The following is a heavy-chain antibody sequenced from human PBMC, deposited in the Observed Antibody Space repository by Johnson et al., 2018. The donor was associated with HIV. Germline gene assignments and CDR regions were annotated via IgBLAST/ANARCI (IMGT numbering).Heavy chain of an antibody. CDR3: ARVEWELDAFDI. J-gene: IGHJ3*02. CDR1: GFTFSNHW. Sequence: MQLVESGGGLVQSGGSLRLSCAASGFTFSNHWMHWVRQAPGKGLVWVSRINSDGSSRNYADSVKGRFTISRDNAKNTLYLQMNSLRAEDTAVYYCARVEWELDAFDIWGQGTMVTVSS. D-gene: IGHD1-26*01. V-gene: IGHV3-74*02. CDR2: INSDGSSR.